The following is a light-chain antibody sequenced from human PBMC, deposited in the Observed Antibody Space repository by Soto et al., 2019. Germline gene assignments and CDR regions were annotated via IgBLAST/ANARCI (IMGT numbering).Light chain of an antibody. Sequence: QCGISEPGSVCGSPAHSITISCTGSNRDIGNYNIVSWYQQHPDKAPQLIIYEVTKRPSGVSNRFSGSKSGNTASLTISGLQAEEEGDYHCCSYAGSNVFVFGTGTKVTVL. CDR3: CSYAGSNVFV. CDR1: NRDIGNYNI. CDR2: EVT. J-gene: IGLJ1*01. V-gene: IGLV2-23*02.